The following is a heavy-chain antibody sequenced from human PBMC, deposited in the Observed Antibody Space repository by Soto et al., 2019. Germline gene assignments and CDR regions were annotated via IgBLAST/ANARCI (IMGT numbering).Heavy chain of an antibody. J-gene: IGHJ2*01. CDR2: INHSGST. CDR1: GGSISSGSYF. CDR3: ARGRVVVAAFLYWYFDL. V-gene: IGHV4-39*07. D-gene: IGHD2-15*01. Sequence: SETLSLTCTVSGGSISSGSYFWGWIRQPPGKGLEWIGEINHSGSTNYNPSLKSRVTISVDTSKNQFSLKLSSVTAADTAVYYCARGRVVVAAFLYWYFDLWGRGTLVTVSS.